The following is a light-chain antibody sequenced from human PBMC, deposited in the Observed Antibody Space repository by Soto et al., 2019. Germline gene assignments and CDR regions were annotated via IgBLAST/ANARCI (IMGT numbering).Light chain of an antibody. V-gene: IGKV4-1*01. CDR1: QTVLSNSNNKNY. Sequence: DIVMTQSPDSLTVSLGERAIINCRSSQTVLSNSNNKNYLAWYQQKPRQPPKLLIYWASTRQSGVPDRFSGSGSGTDFTLTISSLQAEDVAVYFCQQYYNTPLTFGGGTKVEIK. J-gene: IGKJ4*01. CDR2: WAS. CDR3: QQYYNTPLT.